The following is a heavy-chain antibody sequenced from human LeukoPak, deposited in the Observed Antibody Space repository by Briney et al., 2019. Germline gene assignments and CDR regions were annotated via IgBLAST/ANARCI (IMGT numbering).Heavy chain of an antibody. CDR2: ISSSSSYI. CDR3: ARGYYYDSSGSEAGY. J-gene: IGHJ4*02. Sequence: GGSLRLSCAASGFTFSSYSMNWVRQAPGKGVEWVSSISSSSSYIYYADSVKGRFTISRDNAKNSLYLQMNSLRAEDTAVYYCARGYYYDSSGSEAGYWGQGTLVTVSS. D-gene: IGHD3-22*01. CDR1: GFTFSSYS. V-gene: IGHV3-21*01.